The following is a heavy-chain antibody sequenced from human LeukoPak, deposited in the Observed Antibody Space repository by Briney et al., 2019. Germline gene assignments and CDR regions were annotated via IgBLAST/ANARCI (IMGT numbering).Heavy chain of an antibody. D-gene: IGHD3-3*01. CDR1: GGSFSGYY. CDR2: INHSGST. CDR3: ARGADFWSGYYHNWFDP. Sequence: PSETLSLTCAVYGGSFSGYYWSWIRQPPGKGLEWIGEINHSGSTNYNPSLKSRVTISVDTSKNQFSLKLSSVTAADTAVYYCARGADFWSGYYHNWFDPWGQGTLVTVPS. J-gene: IGHJ5*02. V-gene: IGHV4-34*01.